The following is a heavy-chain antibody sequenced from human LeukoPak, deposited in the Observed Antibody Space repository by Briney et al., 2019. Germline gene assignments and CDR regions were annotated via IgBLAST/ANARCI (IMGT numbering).Heavy chain of an antibody. CDR3: AKLLGITMVRGLWDY. V-gene: IGHV3-23*01. D-gene: IGHD3-10*01. J-gene: IGHJ4*02. CDR1: GFTFSSYG. CDR2: ISGSGGST. Sequence: GGTLRLSCAASGFTFSSYGMSWVRQAPGKGLEWVSAISGSGGSTYYADSVKGRFTISRDNSKNTLYLQMNSLRAEDTAVYYCAKLLGITMVRGLWDYWGQGTLVTVSS.